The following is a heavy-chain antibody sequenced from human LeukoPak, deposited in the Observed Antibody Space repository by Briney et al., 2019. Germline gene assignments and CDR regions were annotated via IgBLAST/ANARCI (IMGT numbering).Heavy chain of an antibody. CDR2: IFNSGDT. D-gene: IGHD1-1*01. J-gene: IGHJ3*02. V-gene: IGHV3-53*01. Sequence: PGGSLRLSCAASGFTISSNYMNWVRQAPGKGLEWVSVIFNSGDTYYADSVKGRFTISRDTSKKTLYLQMNSLRVDDTAVYYCARDPAPATGAFDIWGQGTMVIIS. CDR1: GFTISSNY. CDR3: ARDPAPATGAFDI.